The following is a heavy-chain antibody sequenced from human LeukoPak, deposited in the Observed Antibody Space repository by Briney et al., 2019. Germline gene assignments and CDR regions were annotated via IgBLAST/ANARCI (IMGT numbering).Heavy chain of an antibody. V-gene: IGHV1-18*04. CDR2: ISAYNGNT. J-gene: IGHJ4*02. Sequence: ASVQVSCKASGYTFTSYGIRWVEQAPGQELEWMGWISAYNGNTNYAQKLQGRVTMTTDTSTSTAYMELRSLGSDDTAVYYCARVNIVVVPAAVYYFDYWGQGTLVTVSS. CDR3: ARVNIVVVPAAVYYFDY. CDR1: GYTFTSYG. D-gene: IGHD2-2*01.